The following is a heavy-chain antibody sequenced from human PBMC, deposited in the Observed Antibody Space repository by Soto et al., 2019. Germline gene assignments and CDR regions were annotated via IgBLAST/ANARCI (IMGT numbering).Heavy chain of an antibody. CDR1: GFTFSSNA. Sequence: GGSLRLSCAASGFTFSSNAMSWVRQAPGKGLEWVSGITGGGGSTYYADSVKGRFTISRDNSKNTLYLQMNSLRAEDTAVYYCAKEPSNWDYYFDLWGRGTLVTVSS. V-gene: IGHV3-23*01. CDR3: AKEPSNWDYYFDL. CDR2: ITGGGGST. D-gene: IGHD1-7*01. J-gene: IGHJ2*01.